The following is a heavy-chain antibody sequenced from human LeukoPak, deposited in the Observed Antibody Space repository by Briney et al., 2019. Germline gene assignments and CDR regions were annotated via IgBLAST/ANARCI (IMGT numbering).Heavy chain of an antibody. J-gene: IGHJ4*02. CDR1: GFTFSTYD. CDR2: IGSAGDT. V-gene: IGHV3-13*04. Sequence: GGSLRLSCAASGFTFSTYDMHWVRQATGKGLEWVSAIGSAGDTYYPGSVKGRFTISRENAKKSLYLQMNSLRAEDTAVYYCARDLIVGAHFDYWGQGTLVTVSS. D-gene: IGHD1-26*01. CDR3: ARDLIVGAHFDY.